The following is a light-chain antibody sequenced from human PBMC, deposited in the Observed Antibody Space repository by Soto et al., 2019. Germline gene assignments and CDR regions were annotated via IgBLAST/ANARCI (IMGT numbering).Light chain of an antibody. CDR1: NSNIGADHH. CDR3: QSYDSSLSGAI. CDR2: DNS. Sequence: QSVLPQPPSVSGAPGQRISISCTGSNSNIGADHHVHWYQQVPGTAPKLLISDNSNRPSGVPDRFSGSKSGTSASLAITGLQAEDEADYYCQSYDSSLSGAIFGGGTKLTVL. J-gene: IGLJ2*01. V-gene: IGLV1-40*01.